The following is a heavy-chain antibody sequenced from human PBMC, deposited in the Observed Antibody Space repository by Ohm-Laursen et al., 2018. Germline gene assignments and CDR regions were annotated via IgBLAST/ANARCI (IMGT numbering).Heavy chain of an antibody. D-gene: IGHD3-16*01. V-gene: IGHV3-7*01. CDR2: IKVDGSEK. J-gene: IGHJ6*02. Sequence: SLRLSCAASGFTFSSYWMTWVRQPPGKGLEWVARIKVDGSEKYYVDSVKGRFTISRDDAKNSLYLQMSGLRAEDTAVYYCARFGVNHGMDVWGQGTTVTVSS. CDR3: ARFGVNHGMDV. CDR1: GFTFSSYW.